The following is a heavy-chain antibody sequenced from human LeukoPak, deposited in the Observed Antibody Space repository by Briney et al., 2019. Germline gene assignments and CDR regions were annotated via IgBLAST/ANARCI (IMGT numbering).Heavy chain of an antibody. D-gene: IGHD5-18*01. J-gene: IGHJ4*02. V-gene: IGHV1-2*02. CDR2: INPNSGGT. CDR1: GYTFTGHY. Sequence: ASVKVSCKASGYTFTGHYMHWVRQAPGQGLEWMGWINPNSGGTNYAQKFQGRVTMTRDTSISTAYMELSRLRSDDTAVYYCAREDTAMGHFDYWGQGTLVTVSS. CDR3: AREDTAMGHFDY.